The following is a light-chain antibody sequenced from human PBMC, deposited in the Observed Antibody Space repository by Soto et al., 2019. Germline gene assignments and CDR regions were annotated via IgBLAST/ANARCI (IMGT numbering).Light chain of an antibody. CDR1: SSDVGAYIF. CDR2: DVN. J-gene: IGLJ1*01. V-gene: IGLV2-8*01. CDR3: VSFAGGTYV. Sequence: QSVLTQPPPASGSPGQSVTISCTGTSSDVGAYIFVSWYQQHPGKAPKLLIYDVNRRPPGVPDRFFGSKSGNTASLTVSGLQAEDEADYYCVSFAGGTYVFGTGTKVTVL.